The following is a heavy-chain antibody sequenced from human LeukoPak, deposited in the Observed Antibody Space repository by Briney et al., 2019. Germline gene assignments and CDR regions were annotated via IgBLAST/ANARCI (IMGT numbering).Heavy chain of an antibody. CDR2: VRGIHYNT. CDR1: GFASSTYD. J-gene: IGHJ4*02. V-gene: IGHV3-23*01. CDR3: AKGSMDGWLVTYRYVEN. Sequence: GGSLRLSCAASGFASSTYDMTCVRQAPGKGLEWVSEVRGIHYNTYYAGSVKGRFTISRDNSKNTLCLQMDSLRDDDTAVYYCAKGSMDGWLVTYRYVENWGPGTLVTVSS. D-gene: IGHD4-23*01.